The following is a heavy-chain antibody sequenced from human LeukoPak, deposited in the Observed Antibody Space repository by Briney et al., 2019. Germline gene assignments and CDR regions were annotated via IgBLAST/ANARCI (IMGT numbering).Heavy chain of an antibody. D-gene: IGHD5-18*01. V-gene: IGHV4-59*01. CDR2: IYYSGST. CDR1: GGSISSYY. J-gene: IGHJ4*02. CDR3: AREGGEDTAMALFDY. Sequence: SETLSLTCTVSGGSISSYYWSWIRQPPGKGLEWIGYIYYSGSTNYNPSLKSRVTISVDTSKNQFSLKLSSVTAADTAVYYCAREGGEDTAMALFDYWGQGTLVTVSS.